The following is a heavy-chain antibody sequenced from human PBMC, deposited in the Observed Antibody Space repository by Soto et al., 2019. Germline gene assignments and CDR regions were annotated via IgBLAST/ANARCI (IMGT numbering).Heavy chain of an antibody. CDR2: IYYSGST. V-gene: IGHV4-30-4*01. CDR3: AREYSSGWYVYWFDP. J-gene: IGHJ5*02. Sequence: PSETLSLTCTVSGGSISSGDYYWSWIRQPPGKGLEWIGYIYYSGSTYYNPSLKSRVTISVDTSKNQFSLKLSSVTAADTAVYYCAREYSSGWYVYWFDPWGQGTLVTVSS. CDR1: GGSISSGDYY. D-gene: IGHD6-19*01.